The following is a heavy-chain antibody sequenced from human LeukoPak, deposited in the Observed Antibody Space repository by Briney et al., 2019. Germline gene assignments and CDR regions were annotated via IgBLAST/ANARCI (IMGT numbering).Heavy chain of an antibody. CDR3: ARDFVSYGSGTYSDF. CDR1: GFTFTNYR. J-gene: IGHJ4*02. V-gene: IGHV3-30*04. Sequence: GGSLRLSCAASGFTFTNYRIHWVRQAPGKGLEWMAVISSDGINKNYADSVRGRFTMSRDNSKNTVYLQMNSLRPDDTAYYFCARDFVSYGSGTYSDFWGQGTLVTVSS. D-gene: IGHD3-10*01. CDR2: ISSDGINK.